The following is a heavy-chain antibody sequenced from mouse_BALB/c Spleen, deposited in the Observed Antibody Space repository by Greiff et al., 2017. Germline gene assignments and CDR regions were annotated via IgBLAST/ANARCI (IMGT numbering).Heavy chain of an antibody. V-gene: IGHV1-67*01. CDR3: ARRGDYEYDYYAMDD. Sequence: QVQLQQSGPELVRPGVSVKISCKGSGFTFTDYAMYWVKQSHAKSLEWIGVISTYYGNTNYNQNFKGKATMTIDKSSSTAYMELARLTSEDSAISYSARRGDYEYDYYAMDDWGQGTSVTVSS. CDR2: ISTYYGNT. D-gene: IGHD2-4*01. CDR1: GFTFTDYA. J-gene: IGHJ4*01.